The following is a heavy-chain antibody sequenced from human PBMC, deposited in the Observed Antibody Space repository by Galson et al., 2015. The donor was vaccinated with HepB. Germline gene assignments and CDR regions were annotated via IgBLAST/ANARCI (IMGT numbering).Heavy chain of an antibody. J-gene: IGHJ4*01. CDR3: ARLGDFSGYSSR. CDR2: IRSKANNYAT. V-gene: IGHV3-73*01. Sequence: SLRLSCAASGFTFSGSVIHWVRQASGKGPEWVGRIRSKANNYATSYVPSLEGRFTISRDDSKNMAYLHMRSLKSEDTAVYYCARLGDFSGYSSRWGQGTLVTVSS. CDR1: GFTFSGSV. D-gene: IGHD6-13*01.